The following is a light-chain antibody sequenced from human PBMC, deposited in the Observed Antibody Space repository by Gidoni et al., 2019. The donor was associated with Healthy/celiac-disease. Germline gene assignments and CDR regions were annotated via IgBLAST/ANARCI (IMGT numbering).Light chain of an antibody. CDR1: QSVSSN. Sequence: EIVMTQSPATLSVSPGERATLSCRVSQSVSSNVAWYQQKPGQAPRLLIYGASTRATGIPARFSGSGSGTEFTLTISSLQSEDFAVYYCQQYNNWPPWTFXQXTKVEIK. J-gene: IGKJ1*01. V-gene: IGKV3-15*01. CDR3: QQYNNWPPWT. CDR2: GAS.